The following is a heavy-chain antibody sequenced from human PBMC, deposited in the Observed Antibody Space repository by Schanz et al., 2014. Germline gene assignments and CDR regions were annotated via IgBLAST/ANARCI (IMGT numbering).Heavy chain of an antibody. CDR1: GFTFSSYA. CDR2: ISYDGNNK. Sequence: QVQLVESGGGLVKPGGSLRLSCVASGFTFSSYAMHWVRQAPGKGLEWVALISYDGNNKYYADSVKGRFTISRDNSKNTLYLRMISLRAEDTAMFYCAREIPAGGHFDYWGQGTLVSVSS. V-gene: IGHV3-30*04. D-gene: IGHD2-15*01. J-gene: IGHJ4*02. CDR3: AREIPAGGHFDY.